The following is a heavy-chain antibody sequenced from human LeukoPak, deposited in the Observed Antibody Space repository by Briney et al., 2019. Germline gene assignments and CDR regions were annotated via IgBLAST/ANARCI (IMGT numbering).Heavy chain of an antibody. CDR1: GFTFSSYS. J-gene: IGHJ4*02. CDR3: ARDSGRWTYFFDY. D-gene: IGHD3-10*01. CDR2: ISSSSSTI. V-gene: IGHV3-48*01. Sequence: GGSLRLSCAASGFTFSSYSMNWVRQAPGKGLEWVSYISSSSSTIYYADSVRGRFTISRDNAKNSLYLQMNSLRAEDTAVYYCARDSGRWTYFFDYWGQGTLVTVSS.